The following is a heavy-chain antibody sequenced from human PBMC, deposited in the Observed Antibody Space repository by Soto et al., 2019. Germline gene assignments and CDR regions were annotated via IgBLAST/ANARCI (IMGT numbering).Heavy chain of an antibody. D-gene: IGHD6-6*01. J-gene: IGHJ4*02. Sequence: QVQLVESGGGVVQPGRSLRLSCAASGFTFSSYAMHWVRQAPGKGLEWVAVISYDGSNKYYADSVKGRFTISSDNSKNTLYLQMNSLRAEDTAVYYCALEFEYSSSALDYWGQGTLVTVSS. V-gene: IGHV3-30-3*01. CDR3: ALEFEYSSSALDY. CDR2: ISYDGSNK. CDR1: GFTFSSYA.